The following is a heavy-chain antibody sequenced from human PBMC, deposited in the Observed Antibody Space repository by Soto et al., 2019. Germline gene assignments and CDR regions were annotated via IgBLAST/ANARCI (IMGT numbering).Heavy chain of an antibody. V-gene: IGHV3-33*01. D-gene: IGHD6-13*01. Sequence: GGSLRLSCAASGFTFSSYGMHWVRQAPGKGLEWVAVIWYDGSNKYYADSVKGRFTISRDNSKNTLYLQMNSLRAEDTAVYYCARVSVGSSWYYYYYYYGMDVWGQGTTVTVFS. CDR2: IWYDGSNK. J-gene: IGHJ6*02. CDR3: ARVSVGSSWYYYYYYYGMDV. CDR1: GFTFSSYG.